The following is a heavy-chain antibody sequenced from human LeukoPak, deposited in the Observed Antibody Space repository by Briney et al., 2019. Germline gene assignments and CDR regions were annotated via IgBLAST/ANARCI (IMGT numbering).Heavy chain of an antibody. J-gene: IGHJ5*02. Sequence: ASVKVSCKASGYTFTGYYMHWVRQAPGQGLEWMGWINPNSGGTNYAQKFQGRVTMTRDTSISTAYMELSRLRSEDTAVYYCARDPVAGKGGDWFDPWGQGTLVTVSS. D-gene: IGHD6-19*01. CDR2: INPNSGGT. V-gene: IGHV1-2*02. CDR1: GYTFTGYY. CDR3: ARDPVAGKGGDWFDP.